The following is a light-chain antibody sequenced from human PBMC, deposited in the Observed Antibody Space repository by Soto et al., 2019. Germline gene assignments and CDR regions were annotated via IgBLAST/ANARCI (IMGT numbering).Light chain of an antibody. CDR3: QQYDNIPLT. Sequence: DFQVTQSPASLSASVGDRVTITCQASQDISDYLNWYQQKPGAAPKLLIHDATNLQAGVPSRFSGSGSGTEFTFTISSLEPEDVATYYCQQYDNIPLTFGGGTKVDI. V-gene: IGKV1-33*01. J-gene: IGKJ4*01. CDR2: DAT. CDR1: QDISDY.